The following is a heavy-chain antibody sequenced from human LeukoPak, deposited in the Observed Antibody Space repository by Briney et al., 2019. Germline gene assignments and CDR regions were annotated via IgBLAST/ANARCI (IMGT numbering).Heavy chain of an antibody. D-gene: IGHD2-15*01. CDR2: FDPEDGET. CDR3: ATVAPYCSGGSCYLAYYYYYGMDV. J-gene: IGHJ6*02. CDR1: GYTLTELS. V-gene: IGHV1-24*01. Sequence: ASVKVSGKVSGYTLTELSMHWVRQAAGKGLEGRGGFDPEDGETIYAQKFQGRVTMTEDTSTDTAYMELSSLRSEDTVVYYCATVAPYCSGGSCYLAYYYYYGMDVWGQGTTVTVSS.